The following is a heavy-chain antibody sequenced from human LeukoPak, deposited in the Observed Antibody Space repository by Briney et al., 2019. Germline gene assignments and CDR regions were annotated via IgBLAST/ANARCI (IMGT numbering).Heavy chain of an antibody. V-gene: IGHV3-9*03. D-gene: IGHD5-24*01. CDR3: ANAAIGERDGYNSGAFDY. J-gene: IGHJ4*02. CDR1: GFTFDDYA. CDR2: ISWNSGSI. Sequence: GGSLRLSCAASGFTFDDYAMHWVRQAPGKGLEWVSGISWNSGSIGYADSVKGRFTISRDNATNSLYLQMNSLRAEDMALYYCANAAIGERDGYNSGAFDYWGQGTLVTVSS.